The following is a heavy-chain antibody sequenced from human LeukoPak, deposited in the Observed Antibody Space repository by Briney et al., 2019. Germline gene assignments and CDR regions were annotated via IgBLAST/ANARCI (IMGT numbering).Heavy chain of an antibody. J-gene: IGHJ4*02. CDR1: GGSISSYY. D-gene: IGHD3-22*01. V-gene: IGHV4-4*07. Sequence: KPSETLSLTCTVSGGSISSYYWSWIRQPAGKGLESIGHISTSGSTNYNPSLKSRVTMSVDTSKNQFSLKLSSVTAADTAVYYCARDEAVDSSGYYVFDYWGQGTLVTVSS. CDR2: ISTSGST. CDR3: ARDEAVDSSGYYVFDY.